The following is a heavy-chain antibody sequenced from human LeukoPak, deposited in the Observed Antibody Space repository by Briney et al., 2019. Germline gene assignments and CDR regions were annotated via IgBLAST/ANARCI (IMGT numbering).Heavy chain of an antibody. Sequence: SQTLSLTCSISGDGVSSNSAAWNWIRQSPSRGLEWLGRTYYRSKWYNEYAASVKSRITVKSDTSKNQFSLQLNSVTPEDTAVYYCASTHGPIDHWGQGTLVTVSS. CDR1: GDGVSSNSAA. CDR2: TYYRSKWYN. D-gene: IGHD2-8*01. CDR3: ASTHGPIDH. J-gene: IGHJ5*02. V-gene: IGHV6-1*01.